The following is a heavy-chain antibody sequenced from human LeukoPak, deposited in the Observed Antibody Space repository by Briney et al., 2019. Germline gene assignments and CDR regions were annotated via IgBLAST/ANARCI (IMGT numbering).Heavy chain of an antibody. CDR3: AKTPTYYYDSSGDGQYYYYGMDV. CDR1: GFTFSSYA. J-gene: IGHJ6*02. Sequence: GGSLRLSCAASGFTFSSYAMGWVRQAPGKGLEWVSAISGSGGSTYYADSVKGRFTISRDNSKNTLYLQMNSLRAEDTAVYYCAKTPTYYYDSSGDGQYYYYGMDVWGQGTTVTVSS. D-gene: IGHD3-22*01. CDR2: ISGSGGST. V-gene: IGHV3-23*01.